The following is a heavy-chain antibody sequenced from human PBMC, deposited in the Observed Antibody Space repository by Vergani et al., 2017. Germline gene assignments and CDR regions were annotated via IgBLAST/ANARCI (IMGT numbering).Heavy chain of an antibody. CDR3: TRHGRSGWAGYFQH. V-gene: IGHV4-39*01. J-gene: IGHJ1*01. Sequence: QLQLQESGPGLVKPSETLSLTCTVPGVSIGSNSYYWGWIRQPPGKGLEWIGTIHYTGTTYYNEAHKSRLTISVDTSKNQFSLNLTSVTAADTAVYYCTRHGRSGWAGYFQHWGQGTLVTASS. CDR1: GVSIGSNSYY. CDR2: IHYTGTT. D-gene: IGHD6-19*01.